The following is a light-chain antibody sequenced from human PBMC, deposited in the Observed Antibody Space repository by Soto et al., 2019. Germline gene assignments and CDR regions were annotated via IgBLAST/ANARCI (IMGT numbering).Light chain of an antibody. CDR2: AAS. J-gene: IGKJ4*01. CDR3: QQSFSFTAT. CDR1: QSISDS. Sequence: DIQMTQSPSSLSASVGDRVTITCRASQSISDSLNWYQHKPGTAPKLLIYAASSLQSGVPSRFSGGGSGTDFTLTINSLQPEDFVTYFCQQSFSFTATFGGGTKVDIX. V-gene: IGKV1-39*01.